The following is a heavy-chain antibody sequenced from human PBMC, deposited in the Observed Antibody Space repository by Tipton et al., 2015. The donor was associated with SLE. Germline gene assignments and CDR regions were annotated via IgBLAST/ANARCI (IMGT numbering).Heavy chain of an antibody. CDR2: IYYSGST. CDR3: ARYGRVLRFLEWAHYYYYMDV. D-gene: IGHD3-3*01. Sequence: TLSLTCAVSGYSISSGYYWGWIRQPPGKGLEWIGSIYYSGSTYYNPSLKSRVTISVDTSKNQFSLKLSSVTAADTAVYYCARYGRVLRFLEWAHYYYYMDVWGKGTTVTVSS. J-gene: IGHJ6*03. V-gene: IGHV4-38-2*01. CDR1: GYSISSGYY.